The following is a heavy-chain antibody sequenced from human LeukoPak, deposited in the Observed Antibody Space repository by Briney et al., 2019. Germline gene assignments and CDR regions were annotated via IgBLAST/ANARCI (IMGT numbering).Heavy chain of an antibody. V-gene: IGHV1-8*03. CDR2: MNPNSGNT. Sequence: ASVKVSCKASGYTFTGYYMHWVRQAPGQGLEWMGWMNPNSGNTGYAQKFQGRVTITRNTSISTAYMELSSLRSEDTAVYYCARGGYSSSWPDVWGKGTTVTVSS. J-gene: IGHJ6*04. D-gene: IGHD6-13*01. CDR1: GYTFTGYY. CDR3: ARGGYSSSWPDV.